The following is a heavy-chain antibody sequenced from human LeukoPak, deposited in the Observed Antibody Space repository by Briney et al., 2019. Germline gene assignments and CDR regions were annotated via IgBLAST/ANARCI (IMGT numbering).Heavy chain of an antibody. D-gene: IGHD1-26*01. CDR1: RYSFTGYW. Sequence: GKSLKISCKGSRYSFTGYWIGWVRQMPGKGLEWMGIIYPGDSDTRYSPSFQGQVTISADKSISTAYLQWSSLKASDTAMYYCARQSVPGATDYYGMDVWGQGTTVTVSS. V-gene: IGHV5-51*01. CDR2: IYPGDSDT. CDR3: ARQSVPGATDYYGMDV. J-gene: IGHJ6*02.